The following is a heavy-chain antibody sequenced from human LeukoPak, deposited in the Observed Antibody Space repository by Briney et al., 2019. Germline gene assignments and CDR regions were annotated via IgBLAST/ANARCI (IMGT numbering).Heavy chain of an antibody. J-gene: IGHJ6*02. CDR3: ARDPIHDSLGIDV. V-gene: IGHV3-74*01. D-gene: IGHD2-15*01. CDR2: IKRDGSGT. CDR1: GFTFSFNS. Sequence: GGSLRLSCAASGFTFSFNSMHWVRQGPGKGLVWVSRIKRDGSGTTYADSVKGRVTISRDNAKNTLYLQMNSLRAEDTAVYYCARDPIHDSLGIDVWGQGTTVTVSS.